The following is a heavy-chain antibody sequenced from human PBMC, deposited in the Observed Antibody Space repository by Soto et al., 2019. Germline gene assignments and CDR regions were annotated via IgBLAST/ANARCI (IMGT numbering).Heavy chain of an antibody. V-gene: IGHV1-18*01. Sequence: GASVKVSCKASGYTFTSYGISWVRQAPGQGLEWMGWISAYNGNTNYAQKLQGRVTMTTDTSTSTAYMELRSLRSDDTAVYYCARDPKARAYYYDSSGSSFDYWGQGTLVTVSS. D-gene: IGHD3-22*01. CDR2: ISAYNGNT. J-gene: IGHJ4*02. CDR3: ARDPKARAYYYDSSGSSFDY. CDR1: GYTFTSYG.